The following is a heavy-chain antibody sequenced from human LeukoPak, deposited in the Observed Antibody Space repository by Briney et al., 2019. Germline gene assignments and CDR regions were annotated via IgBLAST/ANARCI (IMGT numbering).Heavy chain of an antibody. Sequence: GGSLRLSCAASGFTFSSYAMHWVRQAPGKGLEWVAVISYDGSNKYYADSVKGRFTISRDNSKNTLYLQMNSLRAEDTAVYYCARDPARSMATGNFDYWGQGTLVTVSS. CDR2: ISYDGSNK. V-gene: IGHV3-30-3*01. CDR3: ARDPARSMATGNFDY. D-gene: IGHD5-24*01. J-gene: IGHJ4*02. CDR1: GFTFSSYA.